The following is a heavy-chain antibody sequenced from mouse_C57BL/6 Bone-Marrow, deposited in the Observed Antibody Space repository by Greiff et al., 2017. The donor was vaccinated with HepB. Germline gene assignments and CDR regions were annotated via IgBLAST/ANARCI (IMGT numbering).Heavy chain of an antibody. CDR3: TLLLRDY. J-gene: IGHJ2*01. Sequence: VQLQQSGTVLARPGASVKMSCKTSGYTFTSYWMHWVKQRPGQGLEWIGAIYPGNSDTSYNQKFKGKAKLTAVTSASTAYMELSSLTNEYSAVYYCTLLLRDYWGQGTTLTVSS. D-gene: IGHD1-1*01. CDR1: GYTFTSYW. V-gene: IGHV1-5*01. CDR2: IYPGNSDT.